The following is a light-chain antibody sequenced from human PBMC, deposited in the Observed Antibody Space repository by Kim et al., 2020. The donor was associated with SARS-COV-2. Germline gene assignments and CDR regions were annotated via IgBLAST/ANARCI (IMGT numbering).Light chain of an antibody. CDR1: QGVNNH. CDR2: GAS. V-gene: IGKV1-16*02. Sequence: DIQMTQSPISLSASVGDRVTITCRASQGVNNHVAWFQQKPGKVPKSLIYGASILYSGVPSQFSGSGSGTDFTLTITSLHPEDFATYYCQQYYGLPFTVGGGTKVDIK. J-gene: IGKJ4*01. CDR3: QQYYGLPFT.